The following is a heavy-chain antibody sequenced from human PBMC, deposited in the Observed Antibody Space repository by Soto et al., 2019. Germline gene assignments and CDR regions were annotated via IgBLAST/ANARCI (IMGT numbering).Heavy chain of an antibody. CDR1: GLIFSNYG. V-gene: IGHV3-23*01. Sequence: EVQLLESGGGLVQPGGSLRLSCAASGLIFSNYGMSWVRQAPGKGLEWVSGISRSGDSTYYADSMKGRFTMSRDNSKNTLLLQMNSLRAEDTAIYYCAKGGYYGSGSYFSTWYDYWGQGTLVTVSS. J-gene: IGHJ4*02. D-gene: IGHD3-10*01. CDR3: AKGGYYGSGSYFSTWYDY. CDR2: ISRSGDST.